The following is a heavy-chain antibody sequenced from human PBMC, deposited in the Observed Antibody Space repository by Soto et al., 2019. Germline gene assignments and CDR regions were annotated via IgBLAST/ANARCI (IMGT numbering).Heavy chain of an antibody. Sequence: GGSLRLSCAASGFTFSSYAMSWVRQAPGKGLEWVSAISGSGGSTYYADSVKGRFTISRDKSKNTLYLQMNSLRAEDTAVYYCAKDRGGITMIVVVIGFDYWGQGTLVTVSS. CDR3: AKDRGGITMIVVVIGFDY. CDR2: ISGSGGST. D-gene: IGHD3-22*01. J-gene: IGHJ4*02. V-gene: IGHV3-23*01. CDR1: GFTFSSYA.